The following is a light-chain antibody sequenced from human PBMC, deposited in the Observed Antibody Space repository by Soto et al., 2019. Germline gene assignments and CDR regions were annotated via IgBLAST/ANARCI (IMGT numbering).Light chain of an antibody. V-gene: IGKV3-20*01. CDR1: QSVSSSY. CDR3: QQCHATPLT. CDR2: GAS. Sequence: EIVLTQSPGTLSLSPGERATLSCRASQSVSSSYLAWYQQKPGQAPRLLIYGASNRATGIPDRFSGSGSGTDFTLTITTLQPEDVGMYYCQQCHATPLTFGQGTRLEIK. J-gene: IGKJ5*01.